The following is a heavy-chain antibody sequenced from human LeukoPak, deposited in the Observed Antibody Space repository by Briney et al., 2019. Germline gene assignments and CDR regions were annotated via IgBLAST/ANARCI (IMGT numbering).Heavy chain of an antibody. Sequence: GGSLRLSCAASGFTFRNYGIHWVRQAPGKGLEWVAFIRYDGSNKYYADSVKGRFTISRDNSKNTLYLQMNSLRAEDTAVYYCARVNNLHYDILTGYYPGYYYYYMDVWGKGTTVTISS. CDR2: IRYDGSNK. CDR3: ARVNNLHYDILTGYYPGYYYYYMDV. D-gene: IGHD3-9*01. V-gene: IGHV3-30*02. CDR1: GFTFRNYG. J-gene: IGHJ6*03.